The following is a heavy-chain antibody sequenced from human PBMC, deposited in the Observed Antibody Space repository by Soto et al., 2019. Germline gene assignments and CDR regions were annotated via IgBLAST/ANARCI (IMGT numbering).Heavy chain of an antibody. CDR3: AKEGSGDYVDYYYYYGMDV. J-gene: IGHJ6*02. CDR1: GFTFSSYA. V-gene: IGHV3-23*01. D-gene: IGHD4-17*01. Sequence: PGGSLRLSCAASGFTFSSYAMSWVRQAPGKGLEWVSAISGSGGSTYYADSVKGRFTISRDNSKNTLYLQMNSLRAEDTAVYYCAKEGSGDYVDYYYYYGMDVWGQGTTVTVSS. CDR2: ISGSGGST.